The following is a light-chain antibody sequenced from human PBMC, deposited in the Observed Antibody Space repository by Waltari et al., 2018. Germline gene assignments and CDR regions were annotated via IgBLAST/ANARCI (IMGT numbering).Light chain of an antibody. Sequence: DILMTQSPVSLSVTPGEPASISCTSSQSLQHRNGYNYLDWYLQKPGLSPQLLIYFASYRASGVPDRLSGSGSVTDFTLRISRVEAEDVGVYYCMQSLQNSVTFGQGTRLEIK. CDR1: QSLQHRNGYNY. J-gene: IGKJ5*01. CDR2: FAS. V-gene: IGKV2-28*01. CDR3: MQSLQNSVT.